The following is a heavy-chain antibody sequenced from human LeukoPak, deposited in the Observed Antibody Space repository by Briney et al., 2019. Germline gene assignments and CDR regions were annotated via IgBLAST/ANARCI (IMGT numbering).Heavy chain of an antibody. CDR2: ISYDRIT. CDR1: GGSISSGDYY. CDR3: ARDTTLYGDYGWFDP. Sequence: SETLSLTCTVSGGSISSGDYYWSWIRQPPGKDLEWIGSISYDRITNYSPSLKSRVTISLDTSKNQVSLKLSSVTPADTAVYYCARDTTLYGDYGWFDPWGQGTLVTVSS. J-gene: IGHJ5*02. D-gene: IGHD4-17*01. V-gene: IGHV4-61*08.